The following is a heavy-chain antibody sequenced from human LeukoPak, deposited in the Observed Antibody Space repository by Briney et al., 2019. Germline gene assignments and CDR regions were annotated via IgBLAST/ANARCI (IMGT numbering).Heavy chain of an antibody. J-gene: IGHJ5*02. V-gene: IGHV1-18*01. D-gene: IGHD2-2*01. CDR2: ISAYNGNT. CDR1: GGTFSSYG. CDR3: ARDSVDQLLTNWFDP. Sequence: GASVKVSCKASGGTFSSYGISWVRQAPGQGLEWMGWISAYNGNTNYVQKLQGRVTMTADTSTSTAYMELRSLRSDDTAVYYCARDSVDQLLTNWFDPWGQGTLVTVSS.